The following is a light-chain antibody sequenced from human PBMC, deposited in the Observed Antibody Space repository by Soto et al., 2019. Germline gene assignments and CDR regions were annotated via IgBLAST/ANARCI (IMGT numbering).Light chain of an antibody. Sequence: QSALTQPPSASGSPGQSVTISCTGTSSDVGGYNYVSWYQQHPGKAPKLMISEVSQRPSGVPDRFSGSKSGNTASLTVSGLQAEDEADYYCGSYAGNHNLVFGGGTKLTVL. CDR3: GSYAGNHNLV. V-gene: IGLV2-8*01. J-gene: IGLJ2*01. CDR2: EVS. CDR1: SSDVGGYNY.